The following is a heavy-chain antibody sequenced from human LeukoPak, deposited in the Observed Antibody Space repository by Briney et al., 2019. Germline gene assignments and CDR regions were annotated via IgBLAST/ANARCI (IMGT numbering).Heavy chain of an antibody. V-gene: IGHV4-34*01. CDR3: ARDLLRFLEWSYNWFDP. D-gene: IGHD3-3*01. CDR1: GGSFSGYY. Sequence: SETLSLTCAVYGGSFSGYYWSWIRQPPGKGLEWIGEINHSGSTNYNPSLKSRVTISVDTSKNQFSLKLSSVTAADTAVYYCARDLLRFLEWSYNWFDPWGQGTLVTVSS. J-gene: IGHJ5*02. CDR2: INHSGST.